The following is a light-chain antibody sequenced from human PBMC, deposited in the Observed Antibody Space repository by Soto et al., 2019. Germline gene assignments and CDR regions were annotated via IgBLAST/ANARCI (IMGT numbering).Light chain of an antibody. J-gene: IGLJ1*01. CDR2: EVN. CDR3: QSYDRRLSGYV. Sequence: QSVLTQPPSVSGSPGQSVTISCTGTSSDVGSYNRLSWYQQPPGTAPKLIMYEVNTRPSGVPDRFSGSKSGSTASLTISGLQAEDEADYYCQSYDRRLSGYVFGTGTKVTVL. CDR1: SSDVGSYNR. V-gene: IGLV2-18*01.